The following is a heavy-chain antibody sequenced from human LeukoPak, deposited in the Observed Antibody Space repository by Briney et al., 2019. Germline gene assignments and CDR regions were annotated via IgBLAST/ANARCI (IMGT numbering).Heavy chain of an antibody. CDR2: IDSSGTT. Sequence: PSETLSLTCTVSGGSFTTYYWSWIRQPAGKGLEWIGHIDSSGTTNYNPSLKSRVTMSTDTSKNQFSLKLSSVTAADTAVYYCARGRGCSSTSCQRPNWFDPWGQGTLVTVSS. J-gene: IGHJ5*02. D-gene: IGHD2-2*01. CDR3: ARGRGCSSTSCQRPNWFDP. V-gene: IGHV4-4*07. CDR1: GGSFTTYY.